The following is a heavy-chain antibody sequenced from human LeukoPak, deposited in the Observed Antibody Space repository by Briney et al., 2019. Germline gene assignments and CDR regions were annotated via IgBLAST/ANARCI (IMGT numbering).Heavy chain of an antibody. CDR1: GGSISSYY. J-gene: IGHJ5*02. CDR2: IYYSGST. D-gene: IGHD2-2*01. V-gene: IGHV4-59*12. CDR3: ARDEPLYQLPPGWFDP. Sequence: SETLSLTCTVSGGSISSYYWSWIRQPPGKGLEWIGYIYYSGSTNYNPSLKSRVTISVDTSKNQFSLKLSSVTAADTAVYYCARDEPLYQLPPGWFDPWGQGTLVTVSS.